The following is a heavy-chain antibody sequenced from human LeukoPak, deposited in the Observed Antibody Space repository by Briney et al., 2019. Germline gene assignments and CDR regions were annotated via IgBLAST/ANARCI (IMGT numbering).Heavy chain of an antibody. J-gene: IGHJ4*02. D-gene: IGHD3-22*01. CDR2: ISSSSSYI. V-gene: IGHV3-21*01. CDR3: ARDERSYQSSGYYFEPWGY. CDR1: GFTFSSYS. Sequence: KTGGSLRLSCAGSGFTFSSYSMTWVRQAPGKGLEWVSSISSSSSYIFYADSMKGRFTTSRDNAKNALYLQMNSLRAEDTAVYYCARDERSYQSSGYYFEPWGYWGQGTLVTVSS.